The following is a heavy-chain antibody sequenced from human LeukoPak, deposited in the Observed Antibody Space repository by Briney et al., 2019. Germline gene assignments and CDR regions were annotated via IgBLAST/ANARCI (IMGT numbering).Heavy chain of an antibody. CDR1: GGTFSSYA. CDR3: ARGRPMCTSCYPHDAFDI. D-gene: IGHD2-2*01. V-gene: IGHV1-69*13. Sequence: ASVKVSCKASGGTFSSYAISWVRQAPGQGLEWMGGIIPIFGTANYAQKFQGRVTITADESTSTAYMELSSLRSEDTAVYYCARGRPMCTSCYPHDAFDIWGQGTMVTVSS. J-gene: IGHJ3*02. CDR2: IIPIFGTA.